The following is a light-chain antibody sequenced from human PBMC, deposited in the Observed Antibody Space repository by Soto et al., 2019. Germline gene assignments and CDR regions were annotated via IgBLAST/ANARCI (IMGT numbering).Light chain of an antibody. J-gene: IGLJ1*01. CDR1: SSNIESNT. Sequence: QSVLTQPPSASGTPGQRVTISCSGSSSNIESNTVNWYQQLPGTAPKLLIYSNNHRPSGVPDRFSGSKSGTSASLAISGLQSEDEADYSCAAWDDSLNGYVFGTGTKPTVL. CDR2: SNN. V-gene: IGLV1-44*01. CDR3: AAWDDSLNGYV.